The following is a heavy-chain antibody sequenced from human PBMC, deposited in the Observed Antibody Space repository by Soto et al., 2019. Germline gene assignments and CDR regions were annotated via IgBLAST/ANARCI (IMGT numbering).Heavy chain of an antibody. CDR2: MNPNSGNT. CDR3: AISCGWSHDAFDI. J-gene: IGHJ3*02. D-gene: IGHD6-19*01. Sequence: ASVKVSCKASGYTFTSYDINWVRQATGQGLEWMGWMNPNSGNTGYAQKFQGRVTMTRNTSISTAYMELSSLRSEDTAVYCCAISCGWSHDAFDIWGQGTMVTVSS. CDR1: GYTFTSYD. V-gene: IGHV1-8*01.